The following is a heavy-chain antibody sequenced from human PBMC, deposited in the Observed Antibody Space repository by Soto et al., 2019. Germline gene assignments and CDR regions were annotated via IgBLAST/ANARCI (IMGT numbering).Heavy chain of an antibody. Sequence: SQTLSLTCAISGDSVSSNSAAWNWIRQSPSRGLEWLGRTYYRSKWYNDYAVSVKSRITINPDTSKNQFSLQLNSLTPEDTAVYYCAREKGDQLLLVDAFDIWGQGTMVTVSS. J-gene: IGHJ3*02. CDR1: GDSVSSNSAA. CDR3: AREKGDQLLLVDAFDI. V-gene: IGHV6-1*01. D-gene: IGHD2-2*01. CDR2: TYYRSKWYN.